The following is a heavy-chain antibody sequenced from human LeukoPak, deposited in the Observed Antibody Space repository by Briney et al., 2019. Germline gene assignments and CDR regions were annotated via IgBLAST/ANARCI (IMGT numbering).Heavy chain of an antibody. D-gene: IGHD2-2*01. V-gene: IGHV3-30-3*01. Sequence: GGSLRLSCAASGFTFSSYAMHWVRQAPGKGLEWVAVISYDGSNKYYADSVKGRFTISRDNSKNTLYLQMNCLRAEDTAVYYCARDLVVVPAASSYWGQGTLVTVSS. J-gene: IGHJ4*02. CDR1: GFTFSSYA. CDR2: ISYDGSNK. CDR3: ARDLVVVPAASSY.